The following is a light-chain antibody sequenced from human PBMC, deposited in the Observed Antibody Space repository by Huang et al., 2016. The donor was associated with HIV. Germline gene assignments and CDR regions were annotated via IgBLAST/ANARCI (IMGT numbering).Light chain of an antibody. CDR3: QQYALSPWT. J-gene: IGKJ1*01. V-gene: IGKV3-20*01. CDR1: QTVSNDD. CDR2: AAS. Sequence: EIVLTQSPGTLSLSPGQRLTLSCRASQTVSNDDLAWYQQKPGQSPRLLIYAASTRAAGIPDRFSGSGSATDFILTVSRLEPEDSAVYYCQQYALSPWTFGHGTKVEI.